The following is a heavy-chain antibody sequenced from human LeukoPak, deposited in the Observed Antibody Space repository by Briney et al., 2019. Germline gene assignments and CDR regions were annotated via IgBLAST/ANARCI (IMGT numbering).Heavy chain of an antibody. CDR3: ARDIDGYNLDDAFDI. Sequence: GASVKVSCKASGYTFTSYYMHWVRQAPGQGLEWMGIINPSGGSTSYAQKFQGRVTMTRDTSTITVYMELSSLRSEDTAVYYCARDIDGYNLDDAFDIWGQGTMVTVSS. CDR2: INPSGGST. CDR1: GYTFTSYY. J-gene: IGHJ3*02. V-gene: IGHV1-46*01. D-gene: IGHD5-24*01.